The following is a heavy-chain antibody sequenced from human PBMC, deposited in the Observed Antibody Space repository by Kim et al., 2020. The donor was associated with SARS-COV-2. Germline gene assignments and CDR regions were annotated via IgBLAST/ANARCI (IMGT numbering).Heavy chain of an antibody. D-gene: IGHD1-26*01. V-gene: IGHV3-49*03. CDR1: GFTFGDYA. CDR2: IRSKAYGGTT. Sequence: GGSLRLSCTASGFTFGDYAMIWLRQAPERGLEWLGFIRSKAYGGTTENAASVKGRLTISRDDSKSIAYLQMNSLETEDTAVYYCVRGTNTRWANYFGLDVWGHGTTVTVSS. J-gene: IGHJ6*02. CDR3: VRGTNTRWANYFGLDV.